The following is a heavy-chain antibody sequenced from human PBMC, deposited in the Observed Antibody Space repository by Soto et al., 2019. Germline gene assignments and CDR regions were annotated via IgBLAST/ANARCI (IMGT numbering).Heavy chain of an antibody. CDR3: ARDIKSYYYDSSGYIAGPRYYYYGMDV. V-gene: IGHV3-20*04. D-gene: IGHD3-22*01. J-gene: IGHJ6*02. CDR1: GFTFSSHT. CDR2: IYPDGGST. Sequence: SGGSLRLSCAVSGFTFSSHTMHWVRQAPGKGLEWVTCIYPDGGSTGYADSVKGRFTISRDNAKNSLYLQMNSLRAEDTALYYCARDIKSYYYDSSGYIAGPRYYYYGMDVWGQGTTVTVSS.